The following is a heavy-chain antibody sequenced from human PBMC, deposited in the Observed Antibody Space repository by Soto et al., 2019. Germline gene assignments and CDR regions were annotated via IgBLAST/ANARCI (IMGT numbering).Heavy chain of an antibody. CDR3: ARELSDSVTTAWYFDL. D-gene: IGHD4-17*01. CDR2: IGRGGDR. J-gene: IGHJ2*01. CDR1: GIAFSSSD. Sequence: GGSLRLSCEASGIAFSSSDMHCVRQVSGKSLEWVSGIGRGGDRYYPDSVKGRFTISRENAKNSLYLQMNSLTAGDTAVYFCARELSDSVTTAWYFDLWGRGTLVTVSS. V-gene: IGHV3-13*01.